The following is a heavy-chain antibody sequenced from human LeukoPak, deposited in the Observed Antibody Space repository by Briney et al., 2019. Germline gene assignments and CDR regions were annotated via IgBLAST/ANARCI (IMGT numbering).Heavy chain of an antibody. CDR3: ARGSVQWLVFYYYYYGMDV. CDR1: GGSISSGGYY. Sequence: SETLSLTCTVSGGSISSGGYYWGWIRQPPGKGLEWIGSIYYSGSTYYNPSLKSRVTISVDTSKNQFSLQLNSVTPGDTAVYYCARGSVQWLVFYYYYYGMDVWGQGTTVTVSS. V-gene: IGHV4-39*07. D-gene: IGHD6-19*01. J-gene: IGHJ6*02. CDR2: IYYSGST.